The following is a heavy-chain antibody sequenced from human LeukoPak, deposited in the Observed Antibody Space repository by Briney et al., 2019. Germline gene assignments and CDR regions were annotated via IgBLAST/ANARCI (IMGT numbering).Heavy chain of an antibody. CDR2: IGTAGDT. V-gene: IGHV3-13*01. CDR1: GFTFSSYD. D-gene: IGHD3-3*01. J-gene: IGHJ6*03. Sequence: GGSLRLSCAASGFTFSSYDMHWVRQATGKGLEWVSAIGTAGDTYYPGSVKGRFTISRENAKNSLYLQMNSLRAGDTAVYYCARGNYDFWSGYIGPYYYYCMDVWGKGTTVTVSS. CDR3: ARGNYDFWSGYIGPYYYYCMDV.